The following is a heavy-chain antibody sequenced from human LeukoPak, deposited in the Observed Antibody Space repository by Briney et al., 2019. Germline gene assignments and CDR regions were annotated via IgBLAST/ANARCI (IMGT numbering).Heavy chain of an antibody. J-gene: IGHJ6*03. Sequence: ASVKVSCKASGGTFSSYAISWVRQAPGQGLEWMGGIIPISGTADYAQKFQGRVTITTDESTSTAYMELSSLGSEDTAVYYCAREYQTHTPYDSYMDVWGKGTTVTVSS. D-gene: IGHD2-2*01. V-gene: IGHV1-69*05. CDR3: AREYQTHTPYDSYMDV. CDR2: IIPISGTA. CDR1: GGTFSSYA.